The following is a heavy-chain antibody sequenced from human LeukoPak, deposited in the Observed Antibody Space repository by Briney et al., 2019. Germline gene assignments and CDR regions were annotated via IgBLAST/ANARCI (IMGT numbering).Heavy chain of an antibody. J-gene: IGHJ3*01. Sequence: SETLSLTCAVYGGSFSGYYWSWIRQPPGKGLEWIGEINHSGSTNYNPSLKSRVTISVDTSKNQFSLKLSSVTAADTAVYYCARHRGTAMVRPWGQGTMATVSS. CDR3: ARHRGTAMVRP. V-gene: IGHV4-34*01. CDR2: INHSGST. CDR1: GGSFSGYY. D-gene: IGHD5-18*01.